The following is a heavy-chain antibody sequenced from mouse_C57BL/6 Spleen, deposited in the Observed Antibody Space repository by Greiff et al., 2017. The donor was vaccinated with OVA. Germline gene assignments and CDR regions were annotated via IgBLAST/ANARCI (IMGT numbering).Heavy chain of an antibody. D-gene: IGHD2-4*01. J-gene: IGHJ2*01. CDR2: IYPGSGNT. V-gene: IGHV1-76*01. CDR3: ARARPTMITVDY. CDR1: GYTFTDYY. Sequence: QVQLQQSGAELVRPGASVKLSCKASGYTFTDYYINWVKQRPGQGLEWIARIYPGSGNTYYNEKFKGKATLTAEKSSSTAYMQLSSLTSEDTAVYFCARARPTMITVDYWGQGTTRTVSS.